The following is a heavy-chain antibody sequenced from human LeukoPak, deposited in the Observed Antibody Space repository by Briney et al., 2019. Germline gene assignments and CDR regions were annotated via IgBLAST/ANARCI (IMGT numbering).Heavy chain of an antibody. V-gene: IGHV5-10-1*01. Sequence: GGSLKISCNGSGYXFTTYWIRRGRQMPGKGLEWMGRIVPRDSYTKYSPCLQGHHPLSADNYINTAYLNERPLKRSHTPMYYCARHRIAAAVRGTFDYWGQGNLVTVSS. D-gene: IGHD6-13*01. CDR3: ARHRIAAAVRGTFDY. CDR1: GYXFTTYW. J-gene: IGHJ4*02. CDR2: IVPRDSYT.